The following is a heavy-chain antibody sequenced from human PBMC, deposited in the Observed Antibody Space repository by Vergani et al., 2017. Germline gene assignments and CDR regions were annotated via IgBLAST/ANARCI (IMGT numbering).Heavy chain of an antibody. V-gene: IGHV1-18*01. Sequence: QVQLVQSGAEVKKPGASVKVSCKASGYTFTSYGISWVRQAPGQGLEWMGWISAYNGNTNYAQKLQGRVTMTTETSTSTAYMELRSLRSDDTAVYYCAREFRSPLQLYYYYGMDVWGQGTTVTVSS. J-gene: IGHJ6*02. CDR2: ISAYNGNT. CDR1: GYTFTSYG. D-gene: IGHD5-18*01. CDR3: AREFRSPLQLYYYYGMDV.